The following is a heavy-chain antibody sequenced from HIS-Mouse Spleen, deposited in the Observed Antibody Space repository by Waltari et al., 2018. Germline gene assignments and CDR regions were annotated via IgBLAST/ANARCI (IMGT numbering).Heavy chain of an antibody. D-gene: IGHD6-13*01. CDR2: KYYRSKWYN. CDR1: GDSVSSNSAA. CDR3: ARSGFVAAAGTIDY. J-gene: IGHJ4*02. Sequence: QVQLQQSGPGLVKPSQTLSLTCAISGDSVSSNSAAWNWIRQSPSRGLGWLGRKYYRSKWYNEYAGSVKSRITINPDTSKNQFSLQLNSVTPEDTAVYYCARSGFVAAAGTIDYWGQGTLVTVSS. V-gene: IGHV6-1*01.